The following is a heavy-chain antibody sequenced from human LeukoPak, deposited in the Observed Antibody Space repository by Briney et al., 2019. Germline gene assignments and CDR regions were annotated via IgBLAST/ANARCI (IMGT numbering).Heavy chain of an antibody. V-gene: IGHV5-51*01. D-gene: IGHD1-26*01. J-gene: IGHJ3*02. CDR3: ARRVAGSYHDAFDI. Sequence: GESLKISCTGSGYSFTSYWIGWVRQMPGKGLEWMGIIYPGDSDTRYGPSFQGQVTISADKSISTAYLQWGSLRASDTAMYYCARRVAGSYHDAFDIWGQGTMVTVSS. CDR2: IYPGDSDT. CDR1: GYSFTSYW.